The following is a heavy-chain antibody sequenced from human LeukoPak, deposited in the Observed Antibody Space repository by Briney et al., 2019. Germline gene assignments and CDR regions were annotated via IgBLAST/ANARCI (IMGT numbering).Heavy chain of an antibody. J-gene: IGHJ4*02. CDR3: VRDKEGGSNDH. CDR2: ISSSGSTI. V-gene: IGHV3-48*03. D-gene: IGHD2-15*01. CDR1: GFTFSSYE. Sequence: GGSLRLSCAASGFTFSSYEMNWVRQAPGKGLEWVSYISSSGSTIYYADSVKGRFTISRDNTKNSVYLQMRGLRVDDTAIYYCVRDKEGGSNDHWGQGTLVTVSS.